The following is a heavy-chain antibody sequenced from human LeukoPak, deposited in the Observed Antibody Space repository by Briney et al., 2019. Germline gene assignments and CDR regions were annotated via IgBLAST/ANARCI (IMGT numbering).Heavy chain of an antibody. CDR2: IYPGDSDT. J-gene: IGHJ5*02. Sequence: GESLKISCKGSGYSFTSYWIGWVRQMPGKGLEWMGIIYPGDSDTRYSPSFQGQVTISADKSISTAYLQWSSLKASDTAMYYCARGSTGDQELLWFGELLKTQNWFDPWGQGTLVTVSS. D-gene: IGHD3-10*01. V-gene: IGHV5-51*01. CDR3: ARGSTGDQELLWFGELLKTQNWFDP. CDR1: GYSFTSYW.